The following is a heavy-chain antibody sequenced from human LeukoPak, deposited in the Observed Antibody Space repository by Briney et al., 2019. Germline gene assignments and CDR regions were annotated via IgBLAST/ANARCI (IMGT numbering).Heavy chain of an antibody. CDR2: VRLNGAT. Sequence: SGTLSLTCAVSGGSIITTNWWSWVRQPPGKGLEWIGEVRLNGATHYNPSLGSRVSMSIDKSKNHMSLKLTSVTAADTAIYYCTRESGAFSPFGFWGQGTLVTVSS. J-gene: IGHJ4*02. V-gene: IGHV4-4*02. CDR3: TRESGAFSPFGF. D-gene: IGHD1-26*01. CDR1: GGSIITTNW.